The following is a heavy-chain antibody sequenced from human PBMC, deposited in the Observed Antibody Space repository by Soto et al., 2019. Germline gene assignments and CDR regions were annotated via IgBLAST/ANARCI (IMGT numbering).Heavy chain of an antibody. V-gene: IGHV4-59*01. CDR1: GGSISSYY. CDR3: ARVPRGSGSDYGMDV. J-gene: IGHJ6*02. Sequence: SETLSLTCTVSGGSISSYYWSWIRQPPGKGLEWIGYIYYSGSTNYNPSLKSRVTISVDTSKNQFSLKLSSVTAADTAVYYCARVPRGSGSDYGMDVWGQGTTVTVSS. CDR2: IYYSGST. D-gene: IGHD3-10*01.